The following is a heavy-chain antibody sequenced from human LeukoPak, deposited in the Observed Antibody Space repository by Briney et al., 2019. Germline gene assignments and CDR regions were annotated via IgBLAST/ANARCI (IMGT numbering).Heavy chain of an antibody. CDR3: ARASTTVPNLLDH. V-gene: IGHV3-74*01. J-gene: IGHJ4*02. D-gene: IGHD4-17*01. CDR2: IKGDGSST. Sequence: GGSLRLSCAASGFTFSTYWMHWVRQAPGKGLVWVARIKGDGSSTIYADSVKGRFTISRDNSKNTLYLQTNSLRVEDTAVYYCARASTTVPNLLDHWGRGTLVTVSS. CDR1: GFTFSTYW.